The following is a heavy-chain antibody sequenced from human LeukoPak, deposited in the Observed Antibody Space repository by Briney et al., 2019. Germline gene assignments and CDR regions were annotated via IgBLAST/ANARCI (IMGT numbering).Heavy chain of an antibody. V-gene: IGHV4-38-2*02. Sequence: SETLSLTCTVSGYSISSGYYWGWIRPPPGKGLEWIGSIYHSGSTYYNPSLKGRVTISVDTSKNQFSLKLSSVTAADTAVYYCARGISARPAAMPNNWFDPWGQGTLVTVSS. J-gene: IGHJ5*02. CDR3: ARGISARPAAMPNNWFDP. CDR2: IYHSGST. D-gene: IGHD2-2*01. CDR1: GYSISSGYY.